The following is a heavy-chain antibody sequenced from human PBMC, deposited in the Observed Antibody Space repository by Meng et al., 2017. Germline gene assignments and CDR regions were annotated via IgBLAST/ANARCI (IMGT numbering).Heavy chain of an antibody. CDR3: AREYYDFWSGYSNWFDP. J-gene: IGHJ5*02. CDR2: ISDYCCNE. Sequence: GLEWMAVISDYCCNEDYADSVKGRFTISRDNSKNTLYLQMNSLRAEDTAVYYCAREYYDFWSGYSNWFDPWGQGTLVTVSS. D-gene: IGHD3-3*01. V-gene: IGHV3-30*03.